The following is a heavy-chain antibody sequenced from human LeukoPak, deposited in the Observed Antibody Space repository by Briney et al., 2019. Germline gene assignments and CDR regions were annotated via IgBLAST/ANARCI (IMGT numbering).Heavy chain of an antibody. V-gene: IGHV3-20*04. CDR2: INWNGGST. CDR3: AREGRSSGLYYYYYMDX. J-gene: IGHJ6*03. CDR1: GFTFDDYG. Sequence: PGGSLRLSCAASGFTFDDYGMSWVRQAPGKGLEWVSGINWNGGSTGYADSVKGRFTISRDNAKNSLYLQMNSLRAEDTALYYXAREGRSSGLYYYYYMDXWGKGXTVTV. D-gene: IGHD6-19*01.